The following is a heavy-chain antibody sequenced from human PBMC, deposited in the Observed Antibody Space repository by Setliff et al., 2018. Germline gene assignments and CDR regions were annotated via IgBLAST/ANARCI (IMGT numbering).Heavy chain of an antibody. CDR2: IYPGNSDT. CDR1: GYSFTSYW. D-gene: IGHD2-15*01. Sequence: GESLKISCKHSGYSFTSYWIAWVRQMPGKGLEWMGIIYPGNSDTRYSPSFQGQVTFSADKSISTAYLQRSSLKASDTAMYYCARLKYCSGGNCYGYAFDIWGQGTLVTV. V-gene: IGHV5-51*01. CDR3: ARLKYCSGGNCYGYAFDI. J-gene: IGHJ3*02.